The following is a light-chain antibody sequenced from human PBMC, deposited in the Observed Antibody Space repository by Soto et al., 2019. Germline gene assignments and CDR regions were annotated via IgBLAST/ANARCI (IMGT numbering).Light chain of an antibody. CDR1: QSIGSW. J-gene: IGKJ1*01. Sequence: DIQMTQSHSSLSASVGDRVTITCRASQSIGSWLAWYQQKPREAPKLLIYKPYILESGVPSRFSGSGSGTEFTLTIRSLQPEDFETYFCQEYNNYPWTFGQGTKVDIK. CDR3: QEYNNYPWT. CDR2: KPY. V-gene: IGKV1-5*03.